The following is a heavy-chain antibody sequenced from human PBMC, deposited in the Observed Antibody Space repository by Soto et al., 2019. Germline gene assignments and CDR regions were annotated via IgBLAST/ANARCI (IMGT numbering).Heavy chain of an antibody. CDR2: IGGSGGST. V-gene: IGHV3-23*01. D-gene: IGHD1-26*01. J-gene: IGHJ3*01. CDR1: GCTFSSYA. CDR3: ASFKIGGGTCTTADDAFDF. Sequence: EVQLLESGGGLVQPGGSLRLSCAASGCTFSSYAMSWVRQAPGKGLEWVSAIGGSGGSTYYADSVKGRFTISRDNSKNTRTVQMNRLRVESKAVYDCASFKIGGGTCTTADDAFDFWGQGTMVTVSS.